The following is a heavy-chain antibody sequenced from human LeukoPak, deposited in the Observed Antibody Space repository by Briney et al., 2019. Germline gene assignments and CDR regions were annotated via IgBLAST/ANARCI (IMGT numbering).Heavy chain of an antibody. J-gene: IGHJ4*02. CDR1: GFTFSSYS. CDR3: ARDRFAGRYCDY. CDR2: ISSSSSYI. Sequence: GGSLRLSCAASGFTFSSYSMNWVRQAPGKGLEWVSSISSSSSYIYYADSVKGRFTISRDNAKNSLYLQMNSLRAEDTAVYYCARDRFAGRYCDYWGQGTLVTVSS. V-gene: IGHV3-21*01.